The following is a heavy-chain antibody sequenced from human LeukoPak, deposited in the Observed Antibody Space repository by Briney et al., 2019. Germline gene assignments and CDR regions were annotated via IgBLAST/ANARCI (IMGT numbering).Heavy chain of an antibody. CDR1: GGSFSGYY. CDR2: INHSGST. D-gene: IGHD5-18*01. Sequence: PSETLSLTCAVYGGSFSGYYWSWIRQPPGKGLEWIGEINHSGSTNYNPSLKSRVTISVDTSKNQFSLKLSSVTAADTAVYYCARGGGRYSYGPRFDPWGQGTLVTVSS. J-gene: IGHJ5*02. V-gene: IGHV4-34*01. CDR3: ARGGGRYSYGPRFDP.